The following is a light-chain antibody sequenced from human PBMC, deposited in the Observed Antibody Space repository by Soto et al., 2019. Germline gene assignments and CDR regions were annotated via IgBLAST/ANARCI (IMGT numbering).Light chain of an antibody. Sequence: EVVMTQSPLSLPVTLGQPASISCRSSQSLAYSDGNTYLNWFQQRPGQSPRRLIYKVSNRDSRVPETFSGSGSGTDFTLKISRVEAEDVGVYYCMQGTHWPPYTFGQGTKLEIK. J-gene: IGKJ2*01. CDR3: MQGTHWPPYT. CDR1: QSLAYSDGNTY. CDR2: KVS. V-gene: IGKV2-30*01.